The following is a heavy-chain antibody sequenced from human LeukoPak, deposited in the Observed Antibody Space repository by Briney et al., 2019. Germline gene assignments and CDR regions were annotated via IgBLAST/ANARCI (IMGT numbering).Heavy chain of an antibody. CDR3: TREEGSTDH. CDR2: INGDGSET. V-gene: IGHV3-74*01. J-gene: IGHJ4*02. CDR1: GFTVSSNY. D-gene: IGHD5/OR15-5a*01. Sequence: PGGSLRLSCAASGFTVSSNYMSWVRQAPGKGLEWVSHINGDGSETNYADPVRGRFTISRDNAKNTLYLQMNSLRVDDTAVYYCTREEGSTDHWGQGTLVTVSS.